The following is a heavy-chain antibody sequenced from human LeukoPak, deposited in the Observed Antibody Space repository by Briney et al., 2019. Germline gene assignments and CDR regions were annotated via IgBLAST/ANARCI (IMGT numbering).Heavy chain of an antibody. CDR2: INHSGST. CDR3: ARGHYVWGSYRLGYFDY. Sequence: SETLSLTCAVYGGSFSGYYWSWIRQPPGKGLEWIGEINHSGSTNYNPSLKSRVTISVDTSKNQFSLKLSSVTAADTAVYYCARGHYVWGSYRLGYFDYWGQGTLVTVSS. D-gene: IGHD3-16*02. J-gene: IGHJ4*02. CDR1: GGSFSGYY. V-gene: IGHV4-34*01.